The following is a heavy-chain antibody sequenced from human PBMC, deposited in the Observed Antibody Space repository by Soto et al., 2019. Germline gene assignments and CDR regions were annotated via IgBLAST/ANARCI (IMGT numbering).Heavy chain of an antibody. CDR2: ISAYNGNT. Sequence: ASVKVSCKASGYTFTSYGISWVRQAPGQGLEWMGWISAYNGNTNYAQKLQGRVTMTTDTSTSTAYMELRSVRSDDTAVYYCARGRAAGTPYGYYYGMDVWGQGTTVTVSS. J-gene: IGHJ6*02. CDR3: ARGRAAGTPYGYYYGMDV. D-gene: IGHD6-13*01. V-gene: IGHV1-18*01. CDR1: GYTFTSYG.